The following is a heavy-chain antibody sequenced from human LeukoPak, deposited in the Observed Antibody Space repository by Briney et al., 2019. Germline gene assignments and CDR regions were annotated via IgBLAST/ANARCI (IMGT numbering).Heavy chain of an antibody. J-gene: IGHJ4*02. CDR3: ATNLNTAPY. CDR1: GYTFTAYQ. CDR2: INPNSGGT. V-gene: IGHV1-2*02. D-gene: IGHD5-18*01. Sequence: GASVKVSCKASGYTFTAYQIHWVRQAPGQGLEWMGWINPNSGGTNYAREFQGRVTMIRDKSISTAYMELSRLRSDDTAVYYCATNLNTAPYWGQGTLVTVSS.